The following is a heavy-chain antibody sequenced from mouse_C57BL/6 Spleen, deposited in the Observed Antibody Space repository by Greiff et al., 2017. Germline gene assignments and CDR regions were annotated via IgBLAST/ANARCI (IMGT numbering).Heavy chain of an antibody. Sequence: QVQLQQPGAELVKPGASVKLSCKASGYTFTSYWMHWVKQRPGQGLEWIGMIHPNSGSTNYNEKFKSKATLTVDKSSSTAYMQLSSLTSEDSAVYYCARRVYGKEGGYWGQGTTLTVSS. D-gene: IGHD2-1*01. V-gene: IGHV1-64*01. CDR1: GYTFTSYW. CDR3: ARRVYGKEGGY. J-gene: IGHJ2*01. CDR2: IHPNSGST.